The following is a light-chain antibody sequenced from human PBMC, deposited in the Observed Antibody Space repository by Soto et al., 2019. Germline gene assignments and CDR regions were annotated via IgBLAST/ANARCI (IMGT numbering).Light chain of an antibody. Sequence: DIQMTQSPSTLSASVGDRVTISCRASQSISNWLAWYQQKPGKAPMLLLYKASSLASGVPSRFTGSGSGTEFTLSISSPQADDFATYYCQQYDTYWTFGQGTKVVIK. V-gene: IGKV1-5*03. CDR1: QSISNW. CDR2: KAS. J-gene: IGKJ1*01. CDR3: QQYDTYWT.